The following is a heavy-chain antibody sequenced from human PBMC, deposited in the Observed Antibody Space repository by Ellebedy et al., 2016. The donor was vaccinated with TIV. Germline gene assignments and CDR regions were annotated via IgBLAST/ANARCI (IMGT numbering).Heavy chain of an antibody. CDR2: ISWNSGSI. J-gene: IGHJ4*02. CDR1: GFSFEEYA. CDR3: VRDIFYYGSDKYHSFDY. V-gene: IGHV3-9*01. Sequence: SLKISCAVSGFSFEEYAMHWVRQVPGKGLEWVSGISWNSGSIGYADSVKGRFTISRDDAKNSLYLEMSSLRAEDTAVYYCVRDIFYYGSDKYHSFDYWGQGTLVTVSS. D-gene: IGHD3-10*01.